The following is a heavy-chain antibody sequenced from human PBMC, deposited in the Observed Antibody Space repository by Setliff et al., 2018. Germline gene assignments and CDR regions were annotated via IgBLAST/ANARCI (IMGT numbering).Heavy chain of an antibody. Sequence: PGESLKISCKGSGYSFSNFWIGWVRQMPGKGLEWMGIIYPGDSDTRYSPSFQGQVTISADKSISTAYLQWSSLKASDTATYYCARHVLSTRSGGDSAYYYYYMDVWGKGTTVTVSS. CDR3: ARHVLSTRSGGDSAYYYYYMDV. J-gene: IGHJ6*03. CDR1: GYSFSNFW. V-gene: IGHV5-51*01. CDR2: IYPGDSDT. D-gene: IGHD2-21*02.